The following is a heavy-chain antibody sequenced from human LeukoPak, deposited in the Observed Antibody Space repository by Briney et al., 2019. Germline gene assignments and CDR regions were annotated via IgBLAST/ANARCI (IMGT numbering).Heavy chain of an antibody. CDR1: GGSISSYY. Sequence: SETLSLTCTVSGGSISSYYWSWIRQPPGKGLEWTGYIYYSGSTNYNPSLKSRVTISVDTSKNQFSLKLSSVTAADTAVYYCARDSSYSSGSVRDAFDIWGQGTMVTVSS. V-gene: IGHV4-59*01. CDR3: ARDSSYSSGSVRDAFDI. D-gene: IGHD6-19*01. J-gene: IGHJ3*02. CDR2: IYYSGST.